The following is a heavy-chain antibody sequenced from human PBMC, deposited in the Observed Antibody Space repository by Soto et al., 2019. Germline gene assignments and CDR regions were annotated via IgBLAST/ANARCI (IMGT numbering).Heavy chain of an antibody. J-gene: IGHJ5*02. CDR2: IYYGGTT. D-gene: IGHD3-10*01. Sequence: QLHLQESGPGRVKPSETLFLMCSVSGGSISTSGNYWGWVRQAPEKGLEWIGSIYYGGTTNYNPSLKRRVTISVDTSKNQFSLKLTSVTAADTAVYYCARLPLVRGLPAWGQGTLVTVSS. V-gene: IGHV4-39*01. CDR3: ARLPLVRGLPA. CDR1: GGSISTSGNY.